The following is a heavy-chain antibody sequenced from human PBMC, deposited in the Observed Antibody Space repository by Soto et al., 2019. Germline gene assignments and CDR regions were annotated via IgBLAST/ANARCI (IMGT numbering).Heavy chain of an antibody. CDR2: IYYSGST. V-gene: IGHV4-59*08. J-gene: IGHJ4*02. CDR1: GGSISSYY. D-gene: IGHD1-26*01. CDR3: ATGGVGSFDY. Sequence: QVQLQESGPGLVKPSETLSLTCTVSGGSISSYYWSWIRQPPGKGLEWIGYIYYSGSTNYNPSLKSRVTISVDTSKNQFSLKLSSVTAADTAVYYCATGGVGSFDYWGQGTLVTVSS.